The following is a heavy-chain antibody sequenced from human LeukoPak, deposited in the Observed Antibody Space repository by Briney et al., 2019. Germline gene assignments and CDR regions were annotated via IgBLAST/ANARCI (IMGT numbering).Heavy chain of an antibody. Sequence: PGGSLRLSCAASGFTFSSYSMNWVRQAPGEGLEWVSSISSSSSYIYYADSVKGRFTISRDNAKNSLYLQMNSLRAEDTAVYYCARPRVEFSGSSYYFDYWGQGTLVTVSS. CDR3: ARPRVEFSGSSYYFDY. V-gene: IGHV3-21*01. CDR1: GFTFSSYS. J-gene: IGHJ4*02. D-gene: IGHD3-22*01. CDR2: ISSSSSYI.